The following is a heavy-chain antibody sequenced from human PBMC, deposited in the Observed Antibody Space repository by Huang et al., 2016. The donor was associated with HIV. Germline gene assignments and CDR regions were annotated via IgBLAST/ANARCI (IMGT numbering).Heavy chain of an antibody. CDR1: GGSITSSRYY. J-gene: IGHJ3*02. CDR2: IYYSGGT. V-gene: IGHV4-39*01. Sequence: QLQLQGSGPGLVKPSETLSLTCTVSGGSITSSRYYWGWIRQPPGKGLEWVGRIYYSGGTDYTPALKSRVTVSVDTSKNQFSLKLSSVTAADTAVYYCARHFSYYDSSGYTPWDAFDIWGQGTMVTVSS. CDR3: ARHFSYYDSSGYTPWDAFDI. D-gene: IGHD3-22*01.